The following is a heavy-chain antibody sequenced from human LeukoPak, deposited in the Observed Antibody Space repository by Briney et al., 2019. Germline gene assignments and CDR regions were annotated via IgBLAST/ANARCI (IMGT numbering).Heavy chain of an antibody. CDR1: GFTFSTSW. J-gene: IGHJ4*02. D-gene: IGHD2-21*02. CDR3: TAIRPDY. Sequence: GGSLRLSCAASGFTFSTSWMHWVRHAPGKGLVWVARIKSDVRSTDYADSVKGRFTLSRDDANNILYLQLNSLRAEDTAVYFCTAIRPDYWGQGTVVTVSS. CDR2: IKSDVRST. V-gene: IGHV3-74*01.